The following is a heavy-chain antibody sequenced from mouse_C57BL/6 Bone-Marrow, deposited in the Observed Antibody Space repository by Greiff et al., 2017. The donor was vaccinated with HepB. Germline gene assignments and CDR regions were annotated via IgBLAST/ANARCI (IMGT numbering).Heavy chain of an antibody. CDR3: ARSFITTAYFDY. CDR1: GYTFTDYY. J-gene: IGHJ2*01. CDR2: IYPGSGNT. V-gene: IGHV1-76*01. Sequence: QVQLQQSGADLVRPGASVKLSCKASGYTFTDYYINWVKQRPGQGLEWIARIYPGSGNTYYNEKFKGKATLTAEKSSSTAYMQLSSLTSEDSAVYFCARSFITTAYFDYWGQGTTLTVSS. D-gene: IGHD1-1*01.